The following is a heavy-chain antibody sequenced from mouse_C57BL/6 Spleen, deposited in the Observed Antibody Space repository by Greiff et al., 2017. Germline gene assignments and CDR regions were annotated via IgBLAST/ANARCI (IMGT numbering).Heavy chain of an antibody. V-gene: IGHV1-31*01. D-gene: IGHD1-1*01. Sequence: EVQLQQSGPELVKPGASVKLSCKASGYSFTGYYMHWVKQSHGNILDWIGYIYPYNGVASYNQKFKGKATLTVDKSSSTAYMELRSLTSEDSAVYYCSVTTLVATDYAMDYWGQGTSVAVSS. J-gene: IGHJ4*01. CDR1: GYSFTGYY. CDR2: IYPYNGVA. CDR3: SVTTLVATDYAMDY.